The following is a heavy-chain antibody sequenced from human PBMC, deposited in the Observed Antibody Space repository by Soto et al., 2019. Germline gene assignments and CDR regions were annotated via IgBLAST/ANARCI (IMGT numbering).Heavy chain of an antibody. CDR3: ARDTLDYYDSSGYYWDY. Sequence: ASVKVSCKSSGYTFTSYCISWVRQAPGQGLEWMGWISAYNGNTNYAQKLQGRVTMTTDTSTSTAYMELRSLRSDDTAVYYCARDTLDYYDSSGYYWDYWGQGTLVTVSS. CDR1: GYTFTSYC. D-gene: IGHD3-22*01. J-gene: IGHJ4*02. V-gene: IGHV1-18*04. CDR2: ISAYNGNT.